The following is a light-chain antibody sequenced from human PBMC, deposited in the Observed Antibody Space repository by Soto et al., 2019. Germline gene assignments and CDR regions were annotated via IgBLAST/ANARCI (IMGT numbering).Light chain of an antibody. CDR1: SSDVGGYNY. J-gene: IGLJ2*01. CDR3: SSYAGSNNFVV. CDR2: EVS. V-gene: IGLV2-8*01. Sequence: QSALTQPPSASGSPGQSVTISCTGTSSDVGGYNYVSWYQQHPGKAPKLIIYEVSKRPSGVPDRFSGSKSGNTASLTVSGLQVEDEADYYCSSYAGSNNFVVFGGGTKLTVL.